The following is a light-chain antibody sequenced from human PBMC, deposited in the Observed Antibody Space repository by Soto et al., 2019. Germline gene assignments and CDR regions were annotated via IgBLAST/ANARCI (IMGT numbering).Light chain of an antibody. J-gene: IGKJ2*01. CDR2: KTS. Sequence: DIQMTQSPSTLSASVGDRVTITCRASQSIDNWLAWYQEKPGKVPKLLIYKTSTLASGVPSRFSGSASGTEFTLTISSLQPDDFANYYCQQYYTMYTFGRGTRLEI. V-gene: IGKV1-5*03. CDR3: QQYYTMYT. CDR1: QSIDNW.